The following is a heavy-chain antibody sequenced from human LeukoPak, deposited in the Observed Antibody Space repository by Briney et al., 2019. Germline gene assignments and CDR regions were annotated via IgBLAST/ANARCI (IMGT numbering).Heavy chain of an antibody. CDR2: INSDGSWT. CDR3: VTFYETY. J-gene: IGHJ4*02. CDR1: GTYW. V-gene: IGHV3-74*01. D-gene: IGHD2/OR15-2a*01. Sequence: GGSLRLSCAASGTYWMHWARQAPGKGLVWVSHINSDGSWTDYADSVKGRFTISKDNAKNTVSLQMNNLRAEDTAVYYCVTFYETYWGRGTLVTVSS.